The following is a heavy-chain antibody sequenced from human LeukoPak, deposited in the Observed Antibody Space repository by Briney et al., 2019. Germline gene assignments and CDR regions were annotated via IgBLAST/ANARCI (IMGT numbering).Heavy chain of an antibody. CDR1: GFTFSTYA. Sequence: GGSLRLSCATSGFTFSTYAMHWVRQAPGKGLEWVAVISYDGSSKYYADSVKGRFTISRDNSKNTLYLQMNSLRAEDTAVYYCAREGSSWLNDAFDIWGQGTMVTVSS. CDR3: AREGSSWLNDAFDI. D-gene: IGHD6-13*01. J-gene: IGHJ3*02. V-gene: IGHV3-30*04. CDR2: ISYDGSSK.